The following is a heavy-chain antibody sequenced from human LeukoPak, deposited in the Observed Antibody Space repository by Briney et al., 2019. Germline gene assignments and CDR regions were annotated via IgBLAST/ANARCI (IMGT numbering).Heavy chain of an antibody. D-gene: IGHD6-6*01. CDR3: AKGYSSSSTYYYFYMDV. J-gene: IGHJ6*03. V-gene: IGHV3-21*04. CDR1: GFTFSSYS. Sequence: PGGSLRLSCAASGFTFSSYSMNWVRQAPGKGLEWVSSISSSSSYIYYADSVKGRFTISRDNAKNTLYLQVNSLRAEDTAVYYCAKGYSSSSTYYYFYMDVWGKGTTVTVSS. CDR2: ISSSSSYI.